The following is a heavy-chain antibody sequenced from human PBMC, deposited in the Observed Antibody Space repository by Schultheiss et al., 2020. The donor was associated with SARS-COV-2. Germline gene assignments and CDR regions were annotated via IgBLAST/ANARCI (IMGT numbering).Heavy chain of an antibody. D-gene: IGHD6-6*01. Sequence: SETLSLTCTVSGGSISRYYWSWIRQPAGKGLEWIGTIYHSGSTYYNPSLKSRVTISVDTSKNQFSLKLSSVTAADTAVYYCARTRLAARPNWFDPWGQGTLVTVSS. CDR2: IYHSGST. V-gene: IGHV4-59*04. CDR3: ARTRLAARPNWFDP. CDR1: GGSISRYY. J-gene: IGHJ5*02.